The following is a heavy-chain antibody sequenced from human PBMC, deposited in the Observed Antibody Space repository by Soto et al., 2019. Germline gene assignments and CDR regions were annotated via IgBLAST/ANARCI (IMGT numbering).Heavy chain of an antibody. CDR1: GFTFSSYS. CDR3: ARTYYDFWSGYHPYYGMDV. J-gene: IGHJ6*02. D-gene: IGHD3-3*01. CDR2: ISSSSSTI. V-gene: IGHV3-48*02. Sequence: GGSLRLSCAASGFTFSSYSMNWVRQAPGKGLEWVSYISSSSSTIYYADSVKGRFTISRDNAKNSLYLQMNSLRDEDTAVYYCARTYYDFWSGYHPYYGMDVWGQGTTVTVSS.